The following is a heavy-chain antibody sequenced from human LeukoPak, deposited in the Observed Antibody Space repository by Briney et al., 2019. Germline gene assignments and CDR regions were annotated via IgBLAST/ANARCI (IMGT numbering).Heavy chain of an antibody. J-gene: IGHJ3*02. Sequence: SETLSLTCTVSGGSISSGSYYWSWIRQPAGKGLEWIGRIYTSGSTSYNPSLKSRVTISVDTSKNQFSLKLSSVTAADTAVYYCARECILDAFDIWGQGTMVTVSS. CDR3: ARECILDAFDI. CDR1: GGSISSGSYY. D-gene: IGHD2-8*01. V-gene: IGHV4-61*02. CDR2: IYTSGST.